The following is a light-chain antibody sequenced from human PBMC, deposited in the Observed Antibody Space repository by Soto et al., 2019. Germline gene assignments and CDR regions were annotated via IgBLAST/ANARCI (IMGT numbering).Light chain of an antibody. Sequence: QAVVTQPPSASGSPGQSVTVSCTGTSSDIGVYNYVSWYQHHPGKAPKLMIYEVSKRPSGVPDRFSGSKSGNTASLTVSGLQAEDEADYYCSSYGGSNNFVFGTGTKLTVL. J-gene: IGLJ1*01. CDR2: EVS. CDR3: SSYGGSNNFV. V-gene: IGLV2-8*01. CDR1: SSDIGVYNY.